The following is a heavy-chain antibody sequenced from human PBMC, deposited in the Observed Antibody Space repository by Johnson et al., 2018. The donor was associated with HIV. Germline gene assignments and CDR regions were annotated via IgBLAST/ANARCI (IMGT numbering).Heavy chain of an antibody. J-gene: IGHJ3*01. Sequence: QVQLVESGGGVVQPGRSLRLSCAASGFTFSRYAMHWVRQAPGKGPEWVAVVSFDTINKDYADSVKGRFTISRDNTRNTLYLQMSSLRAEDTAVYYCARGAPSGNYYVDAFDLWGQGTMVIVSS. CDR1: GFTFSRYA. CDR2: VSFDTINK. V-gene: IGHV3-30*14. CDR3: ARGAPSGNYYVDAFDL. D-gene: IGHD1-26*01.